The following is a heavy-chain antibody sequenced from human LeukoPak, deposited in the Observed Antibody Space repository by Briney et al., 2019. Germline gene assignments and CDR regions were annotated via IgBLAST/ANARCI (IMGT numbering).Heavy chain of an antibody. J-gene: IGHJ4*02. CDR1: GGSMSPYY. V-gene: IGHV4-59*01. Sequence: SETRSLTCTVSGGSMSPYYWSWIRQPPGKTLEWIGYIYYNGGTNYNPSLKSRVTISVDTSKNQFSLKLSSVTDADTAVYYCARVETPVTTTPPFDHWGQGTLVTVSS. CDR3: ARVETPVTTTPPFDH. CDR2: IYYNGGT. D-gene: IGHD4-17*01.